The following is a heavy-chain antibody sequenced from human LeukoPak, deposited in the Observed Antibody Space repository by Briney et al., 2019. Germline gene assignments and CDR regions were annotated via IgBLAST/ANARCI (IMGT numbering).Heavy chain of an antibody. CDR2: ISDSGGRT. J-gene: IGHJ4*02. Sequence: GGSLRLSCAVSGITLSNYGMSWGRQAPGKGLEWVAGISDSGGRTNYADSVKGGFTISRDNPKNTLYLQMTSLRAEATAVYFCAKRGVVIRVILVGFHKEAYYFDSWGQGALVTVSS. CDR3: AKRGVVIRVILVGFHKEAYYFDS. CDR1: GITLSNYG. V-gene: IGHV3-23*01. D-gene: IGHD3-22*01.